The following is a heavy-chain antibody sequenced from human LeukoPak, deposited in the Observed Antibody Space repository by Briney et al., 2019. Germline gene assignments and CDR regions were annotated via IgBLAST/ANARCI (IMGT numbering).Heavy chain of an antibody. V-gene: IGHV3-48*01. CDR3: AGETVGTPYLFDY. D-gene: IGHD4-23*01. CDR2: ITSSSSTI. J-gene: IGHJ4*02. Sequence: PGGSLRLSCVGSGFTFSSYSMNWVRQAPGKGLEWVSYITSSSSTIHYADSVKGRFTISRDNAKNSLYLQLNSLRAEDTAVYFCAGETVGTPYLFDYWGQGSLVTVSS. CDR1: GFTFSSYS.